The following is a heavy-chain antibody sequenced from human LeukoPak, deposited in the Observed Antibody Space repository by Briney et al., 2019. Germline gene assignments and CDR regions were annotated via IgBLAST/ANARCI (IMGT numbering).Heavy chain of an antibody. Sequence: ASVKVSCKASGYTFDSYDINWVRQATGQGLEWMGWMNPNSGNTGYAQKFQGRVSITRNTSISTAYMELSSLTSEDTAVYYCVRGRATVTIHWIDPWGQGTLVTVSS. CDR2: MNPNSGNT. CDR3: VRGRATVTIHWIDP. J-gene: IGHJ5*02. D-gene: IGHD4-11*01. V-gene: IGHV1-8*01. CDR1: GYTFDSYD.